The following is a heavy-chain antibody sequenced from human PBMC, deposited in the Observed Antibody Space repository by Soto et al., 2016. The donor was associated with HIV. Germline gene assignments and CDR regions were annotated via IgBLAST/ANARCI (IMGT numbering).Heavy chain of an antibody. J-gene: IGHJ3*02. CDR1: GFTFDDYA. V-gene: IGHV3-43D*04. Sequence: EVQLVESGGVVVQPGGSLRLSCAASGFTFDDYAMHWVRQAPGKGLEWVSLISWDDGSTYYADSVKGRFTISRDNSKNSLYLQMNSLRAEDTALYYCAKDMGSRDGYNWYAFDIWGQGTMVTVSS. CDR3: AKDMGSRDGYNWYAFDI. CDR2: ISWDDGST. D-gene: IGHD5-12*01.